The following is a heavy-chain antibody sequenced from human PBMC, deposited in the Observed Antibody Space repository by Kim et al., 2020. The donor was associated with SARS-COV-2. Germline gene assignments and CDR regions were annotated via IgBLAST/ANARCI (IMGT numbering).Heavy chain of an antibody. CDR1: GITFSSYW. J-gene: IGHJ4*02. CDR2: IRQDEGET. Sequence: GGSLRLSCAASGITFSSYWMNWVRQAPGKGLEWVAFIRQDEGETFYLDSVKGRFTITRNNAKNSLFLQLNSLRVEDTAVYFCLGGIEWQPDYWGQGTLVTVSS. CDR3: LGGIEWQPDY. D-gene: IGHD5-12*01. V-gene: IGHV3-7*01.